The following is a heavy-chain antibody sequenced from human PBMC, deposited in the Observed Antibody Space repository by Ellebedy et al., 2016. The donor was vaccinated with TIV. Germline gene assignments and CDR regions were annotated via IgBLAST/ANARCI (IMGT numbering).Heavy chain of an antibody. J-gene: IGHJ5*01. CDR3: ARHRLRYFDWFES. CDR1: GYSFPTYW. V-gene: IGHV5-10-1*01. D-gene: IGHD3-9*01. Sequence: PGGSLRLSCKGSGYSFPTYWISWVRQMPGQGLEWMGQIDPTDSYTNYSPSFQGHVTISVDRSIGTAYLQWGSLKASDTAMYYCARHRLRYFDWFESWGQGTLVTVSS. CDR2: IDPTDSYT.